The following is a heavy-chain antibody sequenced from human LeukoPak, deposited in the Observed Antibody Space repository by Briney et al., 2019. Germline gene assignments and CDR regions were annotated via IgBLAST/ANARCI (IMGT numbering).Heavy chain of an antibody. CDR2: ISGTAITI. J-gene: IGHJ3*02. Sequence: GGSLSLSCAASGFTFSNYAMNWVRQAPGKGLEWVSYISGTAITIYYADSVEGRFTISRDNAKNSLYLHMTSLRAEDTAVYYCARHDYGDGAFDIWGQGTMVSVSS. CDR3: ARHDYGDGAFDI. D-gene: IGHD4-17*01. V-gene: IGHV3-48*03. CDR1: GFTFSNYA.